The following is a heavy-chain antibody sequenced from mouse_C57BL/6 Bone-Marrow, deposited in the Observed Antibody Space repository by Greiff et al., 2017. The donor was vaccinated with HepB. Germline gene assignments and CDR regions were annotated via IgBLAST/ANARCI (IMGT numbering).Heavy chain of an antibody. CDR3: SRKSNFVYYAMDY. V-gene: IGHV1-63*01. Sequence: QVQLKESGAELVRPGPSVKMSCKASGYTFTNYWIGWAKQRPGHGLEWIGDIYPGGGYTNYNEKFKGKATLTADKSSSTAYMQFSSLTSEDSAIYYCSRKSNFVYYAMDYWGQGTSVTVSS. J-gene: IGHJ4*01. CDR2: IYPGGGYT. CDR1: GYTFTNYW. D-gene: IGHD2-5*01.